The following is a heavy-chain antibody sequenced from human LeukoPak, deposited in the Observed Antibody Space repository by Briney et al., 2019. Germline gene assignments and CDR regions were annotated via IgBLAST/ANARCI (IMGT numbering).Heavy chain of an antibody. Sequence: SETLSLTCIVSGGSISSHYWSWIRQPPGKGLEWIGYIYYSGSTNYSPSLKSRVTISVDTSKNQFSLKLSSVTAADTAVYYCARDLGNVWGKGTTVTVSS. CDR3: ARDLGNV. V-gene: IGHV4-59*11. CDR2: IYYSGST. D-gene: IGHD3-10*01. J-gene: IGHJ6*04. CDR1: GGSISSHY.